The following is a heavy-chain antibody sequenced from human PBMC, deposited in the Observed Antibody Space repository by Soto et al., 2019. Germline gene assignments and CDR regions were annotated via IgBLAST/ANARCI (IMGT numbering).Heavy chain of an antibody. J-gene: IGHJ4*02. V-gene: IGHV3-30*18. CDR1: GFTFSRYG. CDR3: AKDSSVLRFLEWVDY. Sequence: PGGSLRLSCAGSGFTFSRYGMHWVRPAPGKGLEWVAVISYDGSNKYHSDSVKGRFTISRDNSKKTLYLQMNSLRAEDTAVYYCAKDSSVLRFLEWVDYWGQGTLVTVSS. CDR2: ISYDGSNK. D-gene: IGHD3-3*01.